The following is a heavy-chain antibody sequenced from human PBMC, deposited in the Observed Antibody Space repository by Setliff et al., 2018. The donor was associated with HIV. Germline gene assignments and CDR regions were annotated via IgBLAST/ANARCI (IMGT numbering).Heavy chain of an antibody. CDR3: ARANNDYLYLDY. Sequence: SETLSLTCTVSGGSISSYYWSWIRQPPGNGLEWIGYIYYSGSTNYNPSLKSRVTISVDTSKNQFSLKLTSVTAADTAVYYCARANNDYLYLDYWGQGALVTVSS. J-gene: IGHJ4*02. V-gene: IGHV4-59*01. CDR1: GGSISSYY. D-gene: IGHD3-16*01. CDR2: IYYSGST.